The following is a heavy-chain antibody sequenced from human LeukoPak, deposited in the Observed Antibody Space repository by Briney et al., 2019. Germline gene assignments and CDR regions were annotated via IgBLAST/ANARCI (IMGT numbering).Heavy chain of an antibody. CDR1: GFTFSNAW. J-gene: IGHJ4*02. V-gene: IGHV3-15*01. CDR3: TTDSFSVTSFDY. Sequence: PGGSLRLSCAASGFTFSNAWMSWVRQAPGKGLEWVGRIKSKTDGGTTDYAAPVKGRFTISRDDSKNTLYLQMNSLKTEDTAVYYCTTDSFSVTSFDYWGQGTLVTVSS. CDR2: IKSKTDGGTT. D-gene: IGHD2/OR15-2a*01.